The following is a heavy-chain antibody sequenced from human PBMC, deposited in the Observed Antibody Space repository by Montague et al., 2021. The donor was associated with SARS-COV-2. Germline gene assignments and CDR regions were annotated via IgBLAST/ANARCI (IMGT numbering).Heavy chain of an antibody. V-gene: IGHV3-23*01. D-gene: IGHD5/OR15-5a*01. Sequence: SRRLSCAASGFTFSDYGMSWVRQAPGKGLEWVSVVSSDGDSTYYAASVNRRFTISRDNSKNTLYLQMNSLGADDTAVYYCAKCLGCSVFYVYYFDSWGQGTLVTVSS. CDR3: AKCLGCSVFYVYYFDS. CDR2: VSSDGDST. J-gene: IGHJ4*02. CDR1: GFTFSDYG.